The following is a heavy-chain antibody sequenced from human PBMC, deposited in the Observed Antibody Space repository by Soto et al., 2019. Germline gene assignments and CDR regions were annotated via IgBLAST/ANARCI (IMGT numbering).Heavy chain of an antibody. CDR1: GGSFSGYY. Sequence: QVQLQQWGAGLLKPSETLSLTCAVYGGSFSGYYWSWIHQPPGKGLEWIGEINHSGSTNYNPSLKSRVTISVDTSKNQFSLKLSSVTAADTAVYYCARGLASVSSWLRAFDIWGQGTMVTVSS. D-gene: IGHD6-13*01. CDR2: INHSGST. CDR3: ARGLASVSSWLRAFDI. J-gene: IGHJ3*02. V-gene: IGHV4-34*01.